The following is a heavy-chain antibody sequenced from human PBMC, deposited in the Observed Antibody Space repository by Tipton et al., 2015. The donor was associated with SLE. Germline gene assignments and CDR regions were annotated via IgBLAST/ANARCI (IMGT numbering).Heavy chain of an antibody. CDR2: INHSGST. CDR3: ARRDRWLRSPLY. J-gene: IGHJ4*02. D-gene: IGHD3-16*01. CDR1: GGSFSGYY. V-gene: IGHV4-34*01. Sequence: TLSLTCAVYGGSFSGYYWSWIRQPPGKGLEWIGEINHSGSTNYNPSLKSRVTISVDTSKNQFSLKLSSLTAADTAVYYCARRDRWLRSPLYWGQGTLVTVSS.